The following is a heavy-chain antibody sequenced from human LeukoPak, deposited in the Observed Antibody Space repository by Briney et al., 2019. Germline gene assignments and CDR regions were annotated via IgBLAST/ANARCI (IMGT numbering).Heavy chain of an antibody. CDR2: ITNDGSST. CDR1: GLTFSSHW. Sequence: GGSLRLSCAASGLTFSSHWMRWVRQAPGKGLVWVSRITNDGSSTTYADSVKGRFTISRDNAKNMLYLQVNSLRAEDTAVYYCARDRPDCGGDCYVDYWGQGTLVTVSS. CDR3: ARDRPDCGGDCYVDY. D-gene: IGHD2-21*02. V-gene: IGHV3-74*01. J-gene: IGHJ4*02.